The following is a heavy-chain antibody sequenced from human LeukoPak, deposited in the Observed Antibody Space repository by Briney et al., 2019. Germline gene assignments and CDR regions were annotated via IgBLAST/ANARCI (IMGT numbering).Heavy chain of an antibody. D-gene: IGHD6-13*01. CDR2: IIPIFGTA. V-gene: IGHV1-69*05. J-gene: IGHJ3*02. CDR1: GGTFSSYA. CDR3: ARSGYSSSGGDI. Sequence: ASVKVSCKASGGTFSSYAISWVRQAPGQGLEWMGGIIPIFGTANYAQKFQGRVTITTDESTSTAYMELSSLRSEDTAVYYCARSGYSSSGGDIWGQGTMVTVSS.